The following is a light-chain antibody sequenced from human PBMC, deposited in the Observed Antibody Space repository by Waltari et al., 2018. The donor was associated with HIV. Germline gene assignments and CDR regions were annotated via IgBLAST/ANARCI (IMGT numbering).Light chain of an antibody. CDR3: QSYDRSLSAWV. CDR2: GNS. CDR1: RPNIEADYQ. Sequence: QSVLAQPPSVSGAPAQRLTISGPGSRPNIEADYQVSWYQHIPGTAPKLLSYGNSNPPSGVPNRFSGSKSDTSASLAITGLQAEDEADYYCQSYDRSLSAWVFGGGTRLNVL. V-gene: IGLV1-40*01. J-gene: IGLJ3*02.